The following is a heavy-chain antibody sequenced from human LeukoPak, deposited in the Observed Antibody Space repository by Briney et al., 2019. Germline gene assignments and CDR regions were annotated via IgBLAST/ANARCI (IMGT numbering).Heavy chain of an antibody. CDR1: GYTFTSYD. J-gene: IGHJ3*02. CDR2: MNPNSGNT. D-gene: IGHD2-2*01. Sequence: GASVKVSCKASGYTFTSYDINWVRQATGQGLEWMGRMNPNSGNTGYAQKFQGRVTMTRNTSISTAYMELSSLRSEDTAVYYCARGLGRYCSSTSCYPPDIWGQGTMVTVSS. V-gene: IGHV1-8*01. CDR3: ARGLGRYCSSTSCYPPDI.